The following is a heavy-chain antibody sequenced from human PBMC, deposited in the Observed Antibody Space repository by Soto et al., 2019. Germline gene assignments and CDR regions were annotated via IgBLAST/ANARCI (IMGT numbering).Heavy chain of an antibody. CDR2: IYYSGST. J-gene: IGHJ3*02. Sequence: QVQLQESGPGLVKPSQTLSLTCTVSGGSISSGGYYWNWIRQHPGKGLEWIGYIYYSGSTYYNPSLKSRVTISVDTSKYQFSLKLSSVTAADTAVYYCARETRGLFNSYANAFDIWGQGTMVTVSS. D-gene: IGHD3-10*01. CDR3: ARETRGLFNSYANAFDI. CDR1: GGSISSGGYY. V-gene: IGHV4-31*03.